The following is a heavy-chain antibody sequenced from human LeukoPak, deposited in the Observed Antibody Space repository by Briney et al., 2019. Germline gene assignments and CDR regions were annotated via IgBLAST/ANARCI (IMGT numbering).Heavy chain of an antibody. J-gene: IGHJ4*02. CDR2: IYYSGT. CDR1: GGSISSGGYY. Sequence: SETLSLTCTVSGGSISSGGYYWSWLPQHPGKGLVWIRYIYYSGTYYNPSLKSRVTISVDTSKNQFSLKLSSVTAADTAVYYCALRRDGYNSIDYWGQGTLVTVSS. CDR3: ALRRDGYNSIDY. V-gene: IGHV4-31*03. D-gene: IGHD5-24*01.